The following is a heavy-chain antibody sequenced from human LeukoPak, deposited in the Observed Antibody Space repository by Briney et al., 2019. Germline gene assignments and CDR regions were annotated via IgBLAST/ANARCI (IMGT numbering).Heavy chain of an antibody. J-gene: IGHJ4*02. CDR3: ARDPTRVGATMGDY. Sequence: GGSLRLSCAASGFTFSSYWMSWVRQAPGKGLEWVANIKQDGSEKYYVDSVKGRFTISRDNDKNSLYLQMNSLRAEYTAVYYCARDPTRVGATMGDYWGQGTLVTVSS. CDR1: GFTFSSYW. D-gene: IGHD1-26*01. CDR2: IKQDGSEK. V-gene: IGHV3-7*01.